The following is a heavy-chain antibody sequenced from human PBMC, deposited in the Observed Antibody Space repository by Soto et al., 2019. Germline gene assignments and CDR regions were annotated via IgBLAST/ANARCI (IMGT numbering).Heavy chain of an antibody. Sequence: QVQLVQSGAEVKKPGASVKVSCKASGYTFTSYGISWVRQAPGQGLEWMGWISAYNGNTNYAQKLQGRVTMTTDTSTSTADMELRSLGSDDTAVYYCARSHHCTNGVCFPNWFDPWGHGTLVTVSS. D-gene: IGHD2-8*01. V-gene: IGHV1-18*01. CDR1: GYTFTSYG. J-gene: IGHJ5*02. CDR3: ARSHHCTNGVCFPNWFDP. CDR2: ISAYNGNT.